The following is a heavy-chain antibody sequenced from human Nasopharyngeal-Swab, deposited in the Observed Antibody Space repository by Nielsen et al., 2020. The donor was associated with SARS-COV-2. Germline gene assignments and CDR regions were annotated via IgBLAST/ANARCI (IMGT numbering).Heavy chain of an antibody. CDR2: INPSGGST. V-gene: IGHV1-46*01. Sequence: ASVKVSSKASGYTFTNHFMHWVRQAPGQGLEWMGMINPSGGSTGYAQNFQGRVTVTRDTSTSTVYMELSSLSSEDTAVYYCARGYSYGLAYWGQGTLVTVSP. J-gene: IGHJ4*02. CDR3: ARGYSYGLAY. CDR1: GYTFTNHF. D-gene: IGHD5-18*01.